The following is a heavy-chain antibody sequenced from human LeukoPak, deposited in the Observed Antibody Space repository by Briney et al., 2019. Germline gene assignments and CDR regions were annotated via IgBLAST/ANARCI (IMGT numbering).Heavy chain of an antibody. D-gene: IGHD6-6*01. V-gene: IGHV1-2*02. CDR3: AREEIAYTSSPNYYYYYSMDV. Sequence: ASVKVSCKASGYTLTDHYMHWVRQAPGQGLEWMGWINPNNGGTYYSQKFQGRVTVTWDTSISTAYMELHSLRSDDTAVYFCAREEIAYTSSPNYYYYYSMDVWGKGTTVTVSS. CDR2: INPNNGGT. J-gene: IGHJ6*03. CDR1: GYTLTDHY.